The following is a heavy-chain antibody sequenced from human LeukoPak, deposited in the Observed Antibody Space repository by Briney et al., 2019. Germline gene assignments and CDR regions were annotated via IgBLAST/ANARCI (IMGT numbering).Heavy chain of an antibody. D-gene: IGHD6-19*01. CDR1: GFTSSSYA. CDR2: ISSSSSYI. J-gene: IGHJ3*02. Sequence: PGGTLRLSCAASGFTSSSYAMGWVRQAPGKGLEWVSSISSSSSYIYYADSVKGRFTISRDNAKNSLYLQMNSLRAEDTAVYYCARETSSGWGYDAFDIWGQGTMVTVSS. V-gene: IGHV3-21*01. CDR3: ARETSSGWGYDAFDI.